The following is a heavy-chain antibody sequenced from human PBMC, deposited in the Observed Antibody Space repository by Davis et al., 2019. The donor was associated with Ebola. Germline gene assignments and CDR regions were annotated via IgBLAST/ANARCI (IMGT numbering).Heavy chain of an antibody. V-gene: IGHV3-21*04. CDR3: ATGRWGDY. Sequence: GESLKISCAASGFTFSSYSMNWVRQAPGKGLEWVSSISSSSSYIYYADSVKGRFTISRDNAKNSLYLQMNSLRAEGTAVYYCATGRWGDYWGQGTLVTVSS. CDR2: ISSSSSYI. D-gene: IGHD3-16*01. J-gene: IGHJ4*02. CDR1: GFTFSSYS.